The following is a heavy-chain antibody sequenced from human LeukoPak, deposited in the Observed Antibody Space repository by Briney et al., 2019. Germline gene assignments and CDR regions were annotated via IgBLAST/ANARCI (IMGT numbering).Heavy chain of an antibody. CDR1: GGSISSYY. CDR3: ARGDIVVVPAAKGPYYYYMDV. V-gene: IGHV4-59*01. Sequence: SSETLSLTCTVSGGSISSYYWSWIRQPPGKGLEWIGYIYYSGSTNYNPSLKSRVTISVDTSKNQFSLKLSSVTAADTAVYYCARGDIVVVPAAKGPYYYYMDVWGKGTTVTVSS. J-gene: IGHJ6*03. CDR2: IYYSGST. D-gene: IGHD2-2*01.